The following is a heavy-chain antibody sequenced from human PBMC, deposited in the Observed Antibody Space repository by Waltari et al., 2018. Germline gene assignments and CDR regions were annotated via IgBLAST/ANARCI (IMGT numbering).Heavy chain of an antibody. V-gene: IGHV3-23*04. CDR1: AFTFSRHS. CDR2: ISAGGDTT. CDR3: ASLSITMVQGALDY. Sequence: EVQLVESGGGLVQPGGSLRLSCAASAFTFSRHSMTWVSPAPGKGLEWVSSISAGGDTTYYADSVKGRFTISRDNSQNTLYLQMNSLRAEDTAVYYCASLSITMVQGALDYWGQGTLVTVSS. J-gene: IGHJ4*02. D-gene: IGHD3-10*01.